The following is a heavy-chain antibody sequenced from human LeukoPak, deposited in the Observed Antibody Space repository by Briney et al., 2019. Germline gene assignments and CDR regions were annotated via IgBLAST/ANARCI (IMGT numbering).Heavy chain of an antibody. J-gene: IGHJ4*02. CDR3: ARGRGAVAGTPDFDY. CDR1: GGSISSGGYY. D-gene: IGHD6-19*01. V-gene: IGHV4-31*03. Sequence: SQTLSLTCTVSGGSISSGGYYWSWIRQHPGKGLEWIGYIYYSGSTYYNPSLKSRVTISVDTSKNQFSLKLSSVTAADTAVYYCARGRGAVAGTPDFDYWGQGTLVTVSS. CDR2: IYYSGST.